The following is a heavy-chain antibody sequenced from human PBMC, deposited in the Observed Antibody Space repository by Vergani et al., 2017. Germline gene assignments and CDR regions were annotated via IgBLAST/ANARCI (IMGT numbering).Heavy chain of an antibody. CDR2: IYYSGST. D-gene: IGHD3-22*01. V-gene: IGHV4-59*01. CDR1: GGSISSYY. CDR3: ASLGTYYYDSSGQIDY. J-gene: IGHJ4*02. Sequence: QVQLQESGPGLVKPSETLSLTCTVSGGSISSYYWSWIRQPPGKGLEWIGYIYYSGSTNYNPSLKSRVTISVDTSKNQFSLKLSSVTAADTAVYYCASLGTYYYDSSGQIDYWGQGTLVTVSS.